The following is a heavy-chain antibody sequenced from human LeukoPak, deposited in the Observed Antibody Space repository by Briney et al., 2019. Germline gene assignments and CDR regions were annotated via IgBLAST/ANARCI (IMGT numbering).Heavy chain of an antibody. J-gene: IGHJ4*02. Sequence: SETLSLTCTVSGGSITSGTYYWGWIRRPPGKGLEWIGNMYYSGSPYHNPSLKSRVTISVDTSKNQFSLKLNSVTASDTAVYYCVRSTTVTTWFDYWGQGTLVTVSS. CDR3: VRSTTVTTWFDY. CDR1: GGSITSGTYY. V-gene: IGHV4-39*01. CDR2: MYYSGSP. D-gene: IGHD4-11*01.